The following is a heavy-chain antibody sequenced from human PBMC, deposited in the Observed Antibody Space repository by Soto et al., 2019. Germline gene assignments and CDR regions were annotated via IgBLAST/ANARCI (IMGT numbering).Heavy chain of an antibody. Sequence: QVQLVQSGAEVKKPGASVKVSCKASGYTFTSYGISWVRQAPGQGLAWMGWISAYNGNTNYAQKLQGRVTMTTDTSTSTAYMELRSLRSDDTAVYYCARSTSGSYSYYYYGMDVWGQGTTVTVSS. CDR2: ISAYNGNT. J-gene: IGHJ6*02. D-gene: IGHD1-26*01. V-gene: IGHV1-18*01. CDR3: ARSTSGSYSYYYYGMDV. CDR1: GYTFTSYG.